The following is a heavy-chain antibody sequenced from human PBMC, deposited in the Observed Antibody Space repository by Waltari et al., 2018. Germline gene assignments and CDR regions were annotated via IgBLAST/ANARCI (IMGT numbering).Heavy chain of an antibody. CDR2: VYYSGST. CDR3: ARSLHIFRAAAGMFDY. D-gene: IGHD6-13*01. Sequence: QLQLQESGPGLLKPSGTLSLTCTVAADSISSGAYYWGWIRQSPGKGPEWIGSVYYSGSTSYNTSLKRRVTISVDTSKKQFSLKLSSVTAADTAVYYCARSLHIFRAAAGMFDYWGQGTLVTVSS. V-gene: IGHV4-39*01. J-gene: IGHJ4*02. CDR1: ADSISSGAYY.